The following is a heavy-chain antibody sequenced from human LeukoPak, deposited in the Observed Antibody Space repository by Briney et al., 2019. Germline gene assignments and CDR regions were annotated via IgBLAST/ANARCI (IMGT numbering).Heavy chain of an antibody. CDR3: AKAITIFGVVIRDDAFDI. J-gene: IGHJ3*02. V-gene: IGHV3-43*01. CDR1: GFTFDDYT. D-gene: IGHD3-3*01. CDR2: ISWDGGAT. Sequence: GGSLRLSCAASGFTFDDYTMHWVRQAPGKGLEWVSLISWDGGATYYGDSVKGRFTISRDNAKNSLYLQMNSLRAEDTALYYCAKAITIFGVVIRDDAFDIWGQGTMVTVSS.